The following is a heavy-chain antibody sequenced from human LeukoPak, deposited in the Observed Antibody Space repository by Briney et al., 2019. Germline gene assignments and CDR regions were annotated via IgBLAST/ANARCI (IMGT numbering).Heavy chain of an antibody. CDR3: SREGCGATGCYTNDY. CDR1: GFTFSSYA. Sequence: GRSLRLSCAASGFTFSSYAMHWVRQAPGKGLEWVAVISYDGSNKYYADSVKGRFTISRDNSKNTLYLQMNSLRAEDTAMYNCSREGCGATGCYTNDYWGQGTLVTVSS. V-gene: IGHV3-30-3*01. J-gene: IGHJ4*02. D-gene: IGHD2-21*01. CDR2: ISYDGSNK.